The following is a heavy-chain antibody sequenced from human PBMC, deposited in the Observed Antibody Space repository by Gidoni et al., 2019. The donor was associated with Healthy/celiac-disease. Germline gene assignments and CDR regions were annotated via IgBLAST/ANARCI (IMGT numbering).Heavy chain of an antibody. J-gene: IGHJ4*02. CDR3: ARDRSDYSTPPGGFDY. CDR2: ISSSSSYI. V-gene: IGHV3-21*01. Sequence: EVQLVESGGGLVKPGGSLRLSCAASGFTFIRYSMNWVRQAPGKGLEWVSSISSSSSYIYYADSVKGRFTISRDNDKNSLYLKMNSLRAEDTAVYYCARDRSDYSTPPGGFDYWGQGTLVTVAS. CDR1: GFTFIRYS. D-gene: IGHD4-4*01.